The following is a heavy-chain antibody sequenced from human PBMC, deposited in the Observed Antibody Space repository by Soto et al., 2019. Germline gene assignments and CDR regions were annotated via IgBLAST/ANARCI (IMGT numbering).Heavy chain of an antibody. D-gene: IGHD1-7*01. Sequence: PGGSLRLSCAASGFTVTSYAMSWVRQAPGKGLEWVANIRQDGSEKYYVDSVKGRFTISRDDAKNSLYLQMNSLRAEDTAVYYCARDSITGTTFVLDAFYIWGQGTMVTVSS. CDR2: IRQDGSEK. CDR1: GFTVTSYA. V-gene: IGHV3-7*01. J-gene: IGHJ3*02. CDR3: ARDSITGTTFVLDAFYI.